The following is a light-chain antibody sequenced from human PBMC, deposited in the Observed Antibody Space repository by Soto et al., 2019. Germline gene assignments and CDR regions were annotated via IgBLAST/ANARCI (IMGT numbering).Light chain of an antibody. CDR3: QQYYSTRT. CDR1: QSVLYSPNNKNY. J-gene: IGKJ1*01. Sequence: DIVMTQSPDSLAVSLGERATINCRSSQSVLYSPNNKNYLAWYQQKPGQPPKLLIYWASTRESGVPDRFSGSGSGTDFTLTISSLQAEDVAVYYCQQYYSTRTFGQGTKV. CDR2: WAS. V-gene: IGKV4-1*01.